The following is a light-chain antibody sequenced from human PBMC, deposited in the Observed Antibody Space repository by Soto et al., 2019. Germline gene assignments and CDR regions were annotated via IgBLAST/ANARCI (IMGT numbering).Light chain of an antibody. CDR1: QSLLHSNGFNY. CDR2: LGS. CDR3: LQTLQTPYT. Sequence: DIVMTQSPLYLPVTPGEPASISCRSGQSLLHSNGFNYLDWYLQKPGQPPQLLIYLGSYRASGVPDRFSGGGSGADFTLKISRVEADDVGVYYCLQTLQTPYTFGQGTKLEI. J-gene: IGKJ2*01. V-gene: IGKV2-28*01.